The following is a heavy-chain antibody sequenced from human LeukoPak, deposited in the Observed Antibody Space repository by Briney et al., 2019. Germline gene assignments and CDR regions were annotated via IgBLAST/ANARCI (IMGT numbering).Heavy chain of an antibody. CDR1: GGSFSGYY. CDR2: INHSGST. J-gene: IGHJ6*03. V-gene: IGHV4-34*01. CDR3: AMSHRRGYSYGRDYYYYYMDV. Sequence: SETLSLTCAVYGGSFSGYYWSWIRQPPGKGLEWIGEINHSGSTNYNPSLKSRVTISVDTSKNQFSLKLSSVTAADTAVYYCAMSHRRGYSYGRDYYYYYMDVWGKGTTVTISS. D-gene: IGHD5-18*01.